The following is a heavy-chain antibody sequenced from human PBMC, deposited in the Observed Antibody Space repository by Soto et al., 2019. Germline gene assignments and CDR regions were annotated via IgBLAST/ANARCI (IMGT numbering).Heavy chain of an antibody. CDR1: GGSISSYY. J-gene: IGHJ6*02. Sequence: SETLSLTCTVSGGSISSYYWSWIRQPPGKGLERIGYIYHSGSTNYNPSLKSRVTISVDTSKTQFSLKLSSVTAADTAVYYCAREGRTYYYYGMDVWGQGTTVTVSS. CDR2: IYHSGST. V-gene: IGHV4-59*01. CDR3: AREGRTYYYYGMDV.